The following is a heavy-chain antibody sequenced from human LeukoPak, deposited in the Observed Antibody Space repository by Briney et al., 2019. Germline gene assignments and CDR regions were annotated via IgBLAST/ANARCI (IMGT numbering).Heavy chain of an antibody. CDR2: IYHSGST. J-gene: IGHJ5*02. Sequence: SETLSLTCTVSGGSISSYYWSWIRQPPGKGLEWIGSIYHSGSTYYNPSLKSRVTISVDTSKNQFSLKLSSVTAADTAVYYCARSGYFDWLFLEGWFDPWGQGTLVTVSS. CDR3: ARSGYFDWLFLEGWFDP. V-gene: IGHV4-59*04. D-gene: IGHD3-9*01. CDR1: GGSISSYY.